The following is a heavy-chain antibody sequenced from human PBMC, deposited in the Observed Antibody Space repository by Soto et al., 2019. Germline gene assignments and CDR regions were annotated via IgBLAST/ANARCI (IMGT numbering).Heavy chain of an antibody. CDR2: IDPSDSYT. V-gene: IGHV5-10-1*01. CDR1: GYSFTSYW. D-gene: IGHD4-17*01. CDR3: ASSHYGDYELDY. J-gene: IGHJ4*02. Sequence: GESLKISCKGSGYSFTSYWISWVRQMPGKGLEWMGRIDPSDSYTNYSPSFQGHVTISADKSISTAYLQWSSLKASDTAMYYCASSHYGDYELDYWGQGTLVTVSS.